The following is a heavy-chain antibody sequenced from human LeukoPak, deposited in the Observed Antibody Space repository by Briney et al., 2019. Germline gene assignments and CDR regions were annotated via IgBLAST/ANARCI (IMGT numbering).Heavy chain of an antibody. V-gene: IGHV4-4*07. CDR2: IYTSGST. CDR1: GGSISSYY. CDR3: ARSGRVSWEPIRLDYYYGMDV. J-gene: IGHJ6*02. D-gene: IGHD1-26*01. Sequence: PSETLSLTCTVSGGSISSYYWSWIRQPAGKGLEWIGRIYTSGSTNYNPSLKSRVTMPVDTSKNQFSLKLSSVTAADTAVYYCARSGRVSWEPIRLDYYYGMDVWGQGTTVTVS.